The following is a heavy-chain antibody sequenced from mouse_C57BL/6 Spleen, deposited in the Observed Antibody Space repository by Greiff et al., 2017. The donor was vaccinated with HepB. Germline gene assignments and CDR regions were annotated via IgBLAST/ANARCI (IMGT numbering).Heavy chain of an antibody. CDR2: IDPSDSYT. J-gene: IGHJ4*01. CDR3: AGRDPARYAMDY. V-gene: IGHV1-50*01. Sequence: VQLQQPGAELVKPGASVKLSCKASGYTFTSYWMKWVKQRPGQGLEWIGEIDPSDSYTNYNQKFNGKATLTVDTSSSTAYMQLSSLTSEDSAVDYCAGRDPARYAMDYWGQGTSVTVSS. CDR1: GYTFTSYW.